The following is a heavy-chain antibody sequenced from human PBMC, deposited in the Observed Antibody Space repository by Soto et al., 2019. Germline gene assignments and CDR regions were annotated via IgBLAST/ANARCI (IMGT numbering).Heavy chain of an antibody. Sequence: QVQLVESGGGVVQPGGSLRLSCAASGFTFSTYGMHWVRQAPGKGLEWVAIISYDGSNTHYADSVKGRFIISRDNSKNTLYAQISSLRPEDTAVYYCAKGLVNWAWSLDLWGRGTLVIVSS. V-gene: IGHV3-30*18. D-gene: IGHD1-1*01. CDR2: ISYDGSNT. J-gene: IGHJ2*01. CDR1: GFTFSTYG. CDR3: AKGLVNWAWSLDL.